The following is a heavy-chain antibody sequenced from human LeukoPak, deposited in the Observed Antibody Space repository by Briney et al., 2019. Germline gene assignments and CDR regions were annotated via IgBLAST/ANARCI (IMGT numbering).Heavy chain of an antibody. J-gene: IGHJ3*02. Sequence: GGSLRLSCAASGFTFDDYAMHWVRQASGKGLEWVSHITWDGGSTHYADSVEGRFTISRDNRENSLYLQMNSLRPEDTALYYCAKDMMAIVGGTTSAFDMWGQGTMVTVSP. V-gene: IGHV3-43D*03. D-gene: IGHD1-26*01. CDR3: AKDMMAIVGGTTSAFDM. CDR2: ITWDGGST. CDR1: GFTFDDYA.